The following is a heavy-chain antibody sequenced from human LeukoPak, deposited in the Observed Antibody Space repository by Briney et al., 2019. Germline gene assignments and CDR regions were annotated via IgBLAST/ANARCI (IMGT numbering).Heavy chain of an antibody. Sequence: PGGSLRLSCAASGFTFSSYSMNWVRQAPGKGLEWVSYISSSSSTIYYADSVKGRFTISRDNAKNSLYLQMNSLRAEETAVYYCARDYGAAAAYEYFQHWGQGTLVTVSS. J-gene: IGHJ1*01. D-gene: IGHD6-13*01. V-gene: IGHV3-48*01. CDR2: ISSSSSTI. CDR3: ARDYGAAAAYEYFQH. CDR1: GFTFSSYS.